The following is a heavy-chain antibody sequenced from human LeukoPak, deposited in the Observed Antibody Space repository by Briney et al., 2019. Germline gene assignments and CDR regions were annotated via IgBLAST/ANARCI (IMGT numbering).Heavy chain of an antibody. Sequence: GGSLRLSCAASGFTFSDYYMSWIRQAPGKGLEWVSYISSSGSTIYYADSVKGRFTISRDNAKNSLYLQMNSLRAEDTAVYYCARDPKHYHYYYYMDVWGKGTTVTVS. CDR2: ISSSGSTI. CDR3: ARDPKHYHYYYYMDV. CDR1: GFTFSDYY. V-gene: IGHV3-11*04. J-gene: IGHJ6*03.